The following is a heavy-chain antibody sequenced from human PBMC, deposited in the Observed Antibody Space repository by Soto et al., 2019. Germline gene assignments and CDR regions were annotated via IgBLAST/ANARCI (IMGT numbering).Heavy chain of an antibody. CDR3: AREIAAAGTGDWFDP. Sequence: QVQLVQSGAEVKKPGASVKVSCKASGYTFTSYGISWVRQAPGQGLEWMGWISAYNGNTNYAQKLQGRVTMTTDTSTRTDYMELRSLRSDDTAVYYCAREIAAAGTGDWFDPWGQGTLVTVSS. V-gene: IGHV1-18*01. CDR2: ISAYNGNT. J-gene: IGHJ5*02. CDR1: GYTFTSYG. D-gene: IGHD6-13*01.